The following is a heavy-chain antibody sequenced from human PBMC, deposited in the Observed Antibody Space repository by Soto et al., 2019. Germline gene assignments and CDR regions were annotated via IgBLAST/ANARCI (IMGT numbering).Heavy chain of an antibody. CDR3: ARDEQLALDY. CDR1: GFTFSSYA. Sequence: QVQLVESGGGVVQPGRSLRLSCAASGFTFSSYAMHWVRQAPGKGLEWVAVISYDGTNKYYEDSVKGRFTISRENSKDTLYLQMNSLRAEDTAVYYCARDEQLALDYWGQGTLVTVSS. CDR2: ISYDGTNK. D-gene: IGHD6-6*01. J-gene: IGHJ4*02. V-gene: IGHV3-30-3*01.